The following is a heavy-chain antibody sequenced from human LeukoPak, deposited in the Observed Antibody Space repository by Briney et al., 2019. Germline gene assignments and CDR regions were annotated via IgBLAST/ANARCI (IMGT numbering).Heavy chain of an antibody. J-gene: IGHJ4*02. Sequence: ASVKVSCKASGGTFSSYAISWVRQAPGQGLEWMGWISAYNGNTNYAQKLQGRVTMTTDTSTSTAYMELRSLRSDDTAVYYCARHGGATGTFDYWGQGTLVTVSS. V-gene: IGHV1-18*01. D-gene: IGHD1-26*01. CDR3: ARHGGATGTFDY. CDR1: GGTFSSYA. CDR2: ISAYNGNT.